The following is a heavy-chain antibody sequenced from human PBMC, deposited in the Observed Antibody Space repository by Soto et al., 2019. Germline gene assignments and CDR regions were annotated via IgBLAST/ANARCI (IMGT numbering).Heavy chain of an antibody. CDR2: INPNSGGT. CDR1: GYTFTGYY. D-gene: IGHD1-26*01. J-gene: IGHJ3*02. V-gene: IGHV1-2*04. CDR3: ARDTGGSYYDAFDI. Sequence: ASVKVSCKASGYTFTGYYMHWVRQAPGQGLEWMGWINPNSGGTNYAQKFQGWVTMTRDTSISTAYMELSRLRSDDTAVYYCARDTGGSYYDAFDIWGQGTMVTVSS.